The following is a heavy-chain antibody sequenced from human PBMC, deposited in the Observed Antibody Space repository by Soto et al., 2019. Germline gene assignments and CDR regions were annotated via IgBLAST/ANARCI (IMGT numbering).Heavy chain of an antibody. CDR2: ISPYNGNT. V-gene: IGHV1-18*04. CDR1: GYTFTSNS. Sequence: QVQLVQSGPEVKKPGASVKVSCKASGYTFTSNSISWVRQAPGQGLEWMGWISPYNGNTHYARNFQGRVTMTTDTSANTAYMDLRSLRSGDTAVYYCARGRLMTTMNFDYWGQGTLVTVSS. J-gene: IGHJ4*02. CDR3: ARGRLMTTMNFDY. D-gene: IGHD4-17*01.